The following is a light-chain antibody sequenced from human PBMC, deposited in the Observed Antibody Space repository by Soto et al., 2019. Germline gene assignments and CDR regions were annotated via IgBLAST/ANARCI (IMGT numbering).Light chain of an antibody. CDR2: DAS. CDR3: QQYNSYPWT. Sequence: DIQMTQSPSTLSASVGDRVTITCRASQSISSWLAWYQQKPGKAPKLLIYDASSLESGVQSRFSGSGSGTEFPLTISSLQPDDLATYYCQQYNSYPWTFGQGTKVEIK. J-gene: IGKJ1*01. CDR1: QSISSW. V-gene: IGKV1-5*01.